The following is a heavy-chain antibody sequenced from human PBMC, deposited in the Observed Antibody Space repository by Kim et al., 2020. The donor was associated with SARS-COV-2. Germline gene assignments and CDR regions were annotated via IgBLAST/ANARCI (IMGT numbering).Heavy chain of an antibody. CDR1: GLSFSSFD. CDR2: ITGSGDKR. CDR3: AKLMYNDYYNSMDV. J-gene: IGHJ6*02. V-gene: IGHV3-23*01. Sequence: GGSLRLSCAASGLSFSSFDMRWVRQAPGKGLEWVSSITGSGDKRYYADSVKGRFTISRDNSKSTLYLQMNSLRAEDTAFYFCAKLMYNDYYNSMDVWGQG. D-gene: IGHD1-20*01.